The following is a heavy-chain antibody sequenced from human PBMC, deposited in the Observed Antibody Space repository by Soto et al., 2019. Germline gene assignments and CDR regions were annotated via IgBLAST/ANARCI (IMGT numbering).Heavy chain of an antibody. Sequence: LETLSLTCSVSGGSISSKSYSWGWIRQPPGKGLEWIGTFYYSENTYYNPSLKSRVTISVDTSKNQFSLKLSSVTAADTAVYYCAKLAGYCSGNSCHGDYAMDVWGQGTTVTVSS. CDR2: FYYSENT. CDR3: AKLAGYCSGNSCHGDYAMDV. V-gene: IGHV4-39*01. CDR1: GGSISSKSYS. J-gene: IGHJ6*02. D-gene: IGHD2-2*01.